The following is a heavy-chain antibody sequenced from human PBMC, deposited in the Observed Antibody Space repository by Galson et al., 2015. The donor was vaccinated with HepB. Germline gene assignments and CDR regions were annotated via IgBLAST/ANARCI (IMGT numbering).Heavy chain of an antibody. CDR2: ISFDGGDK. CDR1: GFTFSTCG. V-gene: IGHV3-30*18. Sequence: SLRLSCAASGFTFSTCGMHWVRLAPGKGLEWVAVISFDGGDKYYADSVKGRFTISRDNSKNTLYLQMNSLRAEDTAVYYCAKEWGWYYFDYWGQGTLVTVSS. D-gene: IGHD6-19*01. J-gene: IGHJ4*02. CDR3: AKEWGWYYFDY.